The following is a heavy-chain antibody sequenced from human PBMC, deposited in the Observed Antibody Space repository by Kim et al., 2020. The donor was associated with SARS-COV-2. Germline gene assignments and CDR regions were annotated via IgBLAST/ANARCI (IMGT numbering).Heavy chain of an antibody. V-gene: IGHV4-39*01. D-gene: IGHD6-13*01. CDR1: GGSISSSSYY. Sequence: SETLSLTCTVSGGSISSSSYYWGWIRQPPGKGLEWIGSIYYSGSTYYNPSLKSRVTISVDTSKNQFSLKLSSVTAADTAVYYCARQDSGYSSSWGHGKGLSDSYGMDVWGQGTTVTVSS. CDR2: IYYSGST. J-gene: IGHJ6*02. CDR3: ARQDSGYSSSWGHGKGLSDSYGMDV.